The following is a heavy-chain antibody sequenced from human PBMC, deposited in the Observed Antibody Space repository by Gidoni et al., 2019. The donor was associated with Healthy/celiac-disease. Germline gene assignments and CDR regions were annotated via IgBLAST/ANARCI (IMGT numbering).Heavy chain of an antibody. D-gene: IGHD4-17*01. V-gene: IGHV4-34*01. Sequence: QVQLQKWGAGLLKRTETLSLTCAGYGGSFSGDYLSWIRQPPGKGLEWIGEINHSGSTHYTPSLKCRVTISVDTSKHQFSLKLSSVTAADTAAYYCARGVYGDYGMDVWGQGTTVTVSS. CDR3: ARGVYGDYGMDV. J-gene: IGHJ6*02. CDR2: INHSGST. CDR1: GGSFSGDY.